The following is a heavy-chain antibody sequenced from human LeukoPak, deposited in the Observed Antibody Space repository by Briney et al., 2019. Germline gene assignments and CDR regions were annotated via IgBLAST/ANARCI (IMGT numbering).Heavy chain of an antibody. Sequence: ASVKVSCKASEYTFTGYYMHWVRQAPGQGLEWMGWINPNSGGTNYAQKFQGRVTMTRDTSISTAYMELTSLRSDDTAVYYCARIMVRGVQNLDYWGQGTLVTVSS. CDR3: ARIMVRGVQNLDY. D-gene: IGHD3-10*01. V-gene: IGHV1-2*02. CDR1: EYTFTGYY. CDR2: INPNSGGT. J-gene: IGHJ4*02.